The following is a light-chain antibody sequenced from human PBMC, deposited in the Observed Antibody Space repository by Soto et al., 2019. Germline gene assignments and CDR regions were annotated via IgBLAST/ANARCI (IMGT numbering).Light chain of an antibody. CDR3: QQYSTXPYI. CDR1: QSINRW. CDR2: KAS. V-gene: IGKV1-5*03. J-gene: IGKJ2*01. Sequence: DIQMTQSPSTLSASVGDRVTITCRASQSINRWLAWYQQKPGKAPKLLIYKASTLESGVPSRFSGGGIGTEFSLSISXXXPDDFATYYCQQYSTXPYIFGQGTKVEIK.